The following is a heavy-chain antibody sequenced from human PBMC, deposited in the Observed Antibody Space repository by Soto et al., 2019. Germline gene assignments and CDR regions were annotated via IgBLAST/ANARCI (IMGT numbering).Heavy chain of an antibody. D-gene: IGHD2-15*01. Sequence: QVQLVQSGPEVKKPGTSVKVSCKASGITLTSSAVQWVRQARGQRPEWIGWIVVGSGNTNYAQKFQERVTITRDMSTSTAYMELSSLRSEDTAVYYCAASRDCSGGSCYRFLGYWGQGTLVTVSS. CDR1: GITLTSSA. CDR2: IVVGSGNT. CDR3: AASRDCSGGSCYRFLGY. V-gene: IGHV1-58*01. J-gene: IGHJ4*02.